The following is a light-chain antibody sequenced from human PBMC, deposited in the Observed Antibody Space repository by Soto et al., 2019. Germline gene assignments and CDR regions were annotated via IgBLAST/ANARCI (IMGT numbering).Light chain of an antibody. CDR1: QSISSY. CDR2: DAS. J-gene: IGKJ4*01. Sequence: DIQMTQSPSSLSASVGDRVTITCLASQSISSYLNWYQQKAGQAPNLLIYDASTLHSGVPSRFRGGGSGTDFTLTISSLQPEDFETYYCQQVNVYPSTFGGGTKVDIK. V-gene: IGKV1-39*01. CDR3: QQVNVYPST.